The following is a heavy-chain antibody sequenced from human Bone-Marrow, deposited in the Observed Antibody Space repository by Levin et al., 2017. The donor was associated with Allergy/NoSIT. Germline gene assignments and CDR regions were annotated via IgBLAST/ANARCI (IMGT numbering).Heavy chain of an antibody. D-gene: IGHD2-15*01. CDR1: GFTFSGSP. V-gene: IGHV3-73*01. Sequence: PGGSLRLSCAASGFTFSGSPMHWVRRASGKGLEWVGHVRSKAHSYATAYAASVKGRFTISRDDSKNTAYLQMNSLKTEDTAVYYCTRYDGEYYCGGGTCYPLGGMDVWGQGTTVTVSS. CDR3: TRYDGEYYCGGGTCYPLGGMDV. CDR2: VRSKAHSYAT. J-gene: IGHJ6*02.